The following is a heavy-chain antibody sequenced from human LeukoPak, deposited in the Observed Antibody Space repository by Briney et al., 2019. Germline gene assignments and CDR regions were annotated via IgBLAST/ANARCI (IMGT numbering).Heavy chain of an antibody. CDR1: GGSISSSSYY. CDR3: ARVQVGATGFLGGPPIDY. CDR2: IYYSGST. Sequence: PSETLSLTCTVSGGSISSSSYYWGWIHQPPGKGLEWIGSIYYSGSTYYNPSLKSRVTISVDTSKNQFSLKLSSVTAADTAVYYCARVQVGATGFLGGPPIDYWGQGTLVTVSS. V-gene: IGHV4-39*07. D-gene: IGHD1-26*01. J-gene: IGHJ4*02.